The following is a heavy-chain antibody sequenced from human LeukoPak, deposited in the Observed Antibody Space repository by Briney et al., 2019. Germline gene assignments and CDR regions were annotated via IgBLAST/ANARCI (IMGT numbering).Heavy chain of an antibody. CDR2: INHSGST. CDR3: ARRNGYTRYFDWFRSGFDY. J-gene: IGHJ4*02. V-gene: IGHV4-34*01. Sequence: SETLSLTCAVYGGSFSGYYWSWIRQPPGKGLEWIGEINHSGSTNYNPSLKSRVTISVDTSKNQFSLKLSSVTAADTAVYYCARRNGYTRYFDWFRSGFDYWGQGPLVTVSS. CDR1: GGSFSGYY. D-gene: IGHD3-9*01.